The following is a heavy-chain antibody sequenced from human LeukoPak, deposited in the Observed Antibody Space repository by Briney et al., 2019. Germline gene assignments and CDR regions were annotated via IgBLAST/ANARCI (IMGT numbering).Heavy chain of an antibody. J-gene: IGHJ6*02. D-gene: IGHD2-2*01. Sequence: PGGSLRLSCAASGFTFSSYWMSWVRQAPGKGLEWVANIEQDGSEKYYVDSVKGRFTISRDNAKNSLYLQMNSLRAEDTAVYYCARERIVVVPAATSLYYYYYGMDVWAKGPRSPSP. CDR3: ARERIVVVPAATSLYYYYYGMDV. CDR2: IEQDGSEK. V-gene: IGHV3-7*01. CDR1: GFTFSSYW.